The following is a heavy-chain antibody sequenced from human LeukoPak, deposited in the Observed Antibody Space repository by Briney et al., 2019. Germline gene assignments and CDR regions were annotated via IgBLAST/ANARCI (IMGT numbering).Heavy chain of an antibody. CDR2: INPYSGGT. D-gene: IGHD4-17*01. Sequence: ASVKVSCKASGYTFTGYYMHWVRQAPGQRLEWMGWINPYSGGTNYAQKFQGWVTMTRDTSISTAYMELSRLRSDDTAVYYCARGEEGTVTQLDYWGQGTLVTVSS. J-gene: IGHJ4*02. CDR3: ARGEEGTVTQLDY. V-gene: IGHV1-2*04. CDR1: GYTFTGYY.